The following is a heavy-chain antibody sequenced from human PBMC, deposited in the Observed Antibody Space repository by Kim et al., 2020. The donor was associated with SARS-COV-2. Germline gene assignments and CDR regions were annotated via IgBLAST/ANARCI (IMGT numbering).Heavy chain of an antibody. V-gene: IGHV4-39*01. J-gene: IGHJ4*02. CDR3: ARHRRGIYDFWSGYSAYFDY. Sequence: SETLSLTCTVSGGSISSSSYYWGWIRQPPGKGLEWIGSIYYSGSTYYNPSLKSRVTISVDTSKNQFSLKLSSVTAADTAVYYCARHRRGIYDFWSGYSAYFDYWGQGTLVTVSS. CDR2: IYYSGST. D-gene: IGHD3-3*01. CDR1: GGSISSSSYY.